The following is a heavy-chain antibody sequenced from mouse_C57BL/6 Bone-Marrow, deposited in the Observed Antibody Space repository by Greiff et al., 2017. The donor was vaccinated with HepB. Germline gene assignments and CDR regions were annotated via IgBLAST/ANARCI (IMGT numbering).Heavy chain of an antibody. CDR3: TRAYYGSSYWYFDV. CDR2: IDPENGDT. J-gene: IGHJ1*03. D-gene: IGHD1-1*01. CDR1: GFNIKDDY. V-gene: IGHV14-4*01. Sequence: EVQLKESGAELVRPGASVKLSCTASGFNIKDDYMHWVKQRPEQGLEWIGWIDPENGDTEYASKFQGKATITADTSSNTAYLQLSSLTSEDTAVYYCTRAYYGSSYWYFDVWGTGTTVTVSS.